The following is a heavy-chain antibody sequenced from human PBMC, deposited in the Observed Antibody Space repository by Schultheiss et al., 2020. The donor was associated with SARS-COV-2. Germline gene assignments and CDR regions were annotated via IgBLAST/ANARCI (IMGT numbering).Heavy chain of an antibody. Sequence: GGSLRLSCAASGLTFSSYAMNWVRQAPGKGLEWVSSISSSSSYIYYADSVKGRFTISRDNAKNSLYLQMNSLRAEDTAVYYCATSGRWLASRWIDDWGQGTLVTVSS. CDR2: ISSSSSYI. V-gene: IGHV3-21*01. J-gene: IGHJ4*02. D-gene: IGHD6-19*01. CDR1: GLTFSSYA. CDR3: ATSGRWLASRWIDD.